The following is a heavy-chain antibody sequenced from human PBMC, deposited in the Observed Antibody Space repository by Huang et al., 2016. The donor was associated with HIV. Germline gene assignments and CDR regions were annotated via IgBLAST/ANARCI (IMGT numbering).Heavy chain of an antibody. V-gene: IGHV4-34*01. CDR1: GGSFSTYY. CDR3: ARPGMTAATSVSSWSFFDS. J-gene: IGHJ1*01. Sequence: QVRLHQWGTGVVEPSGTLSLKCAVYGGSFSTYYWTWIRQSQGRGLEWIGEINDRGRATYNPSLRSRVTIFLDASRNQFYLNVTSLTAADTGIYYCARPGMTAATSVSSWSFFDSWGQGTLVTVSS. CDR2: INDRGRA. D-gene: IGHD2-21*02.